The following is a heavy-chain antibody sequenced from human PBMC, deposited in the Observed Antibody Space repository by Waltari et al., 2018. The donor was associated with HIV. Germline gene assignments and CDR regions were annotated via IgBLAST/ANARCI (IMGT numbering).Heavy chain of an antibody. D-gene: IGHD1-26*01. J-gene: IGHJ4*02. CDR1: GFTFSSYA. Sequence: QVQLVETGGGVVQPGRSLRLSCAASGFTFSSYAMHWVRQAPGKGLGWVAVISYDGSNKYYADSVKGRFTISRDNSKNTLYLQMNSLRAEDTAVYYCAKIGSGTDFDYWGQGTLVTVSS. CDR2: ISYDGSNK. CDR3: AKIGSGTDFDY. V-gene: IGHV3-30*04.